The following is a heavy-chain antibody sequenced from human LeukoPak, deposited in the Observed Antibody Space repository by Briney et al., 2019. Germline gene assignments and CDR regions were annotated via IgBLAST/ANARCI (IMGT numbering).Heavy chain of an antibody. CDR2: IYTSGSI. CDR1: GGSISSGSYY. V-gene: IGHV4-61*02. J-gene: IGHJ4*02. D-gene: IGHD3-3*01. Sequence: SQTLSLTCTVSGGSISSGSYYWSWIRQPAGKGLEWIGRIYTSGSINYNPSLKSRVTISVDTSKNQFSLKLSSVTAADTAVYYCARETNFDFWSGYYTDYFDYWGQGTLVTVSS. CDR3: ARETNFDFWSGYYTDYFDY.